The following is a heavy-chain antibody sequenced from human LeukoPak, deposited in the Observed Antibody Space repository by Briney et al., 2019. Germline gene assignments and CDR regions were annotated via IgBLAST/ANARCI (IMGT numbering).Heavy chain of an antibody. CDR1: LVTFSSYS. D-gene: IGHD3-22*01. V-gene: IGHV3-21*01. CDR2: ISSSSSYI. Sequence: GGSLRLSCAASLVTFSSYSMNWVRQAPGKGLEWVSSISSSSSYIYYADSVKGRFTISRDNAKNSLYLQMNSLRAEDTAVYYCASDYYDSCGYYKGDYLGQGTLVTVSS. CDR3: ASDYYDSCGYYKGDY. J-gene: IGHJ4*02.